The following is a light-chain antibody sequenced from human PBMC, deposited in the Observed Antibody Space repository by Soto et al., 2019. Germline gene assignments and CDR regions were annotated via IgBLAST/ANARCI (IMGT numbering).Light chain of an antibody. J-gene: IGKJ1*01. CDR1: ETVATN. CDR3: QQYFEWPLMT. V-gene: IGKV3-15*01. CDR2: GAS. Sequence: EVVMTQSPATLSVSPGERATLSCRASETVATNLAWYQQKPGQAPRLLISGASTRAAGISDRFRGSGSGTEFTLTISSLRSEDSAIYYCQQYFEWPLMTFEQGTKGDIK.